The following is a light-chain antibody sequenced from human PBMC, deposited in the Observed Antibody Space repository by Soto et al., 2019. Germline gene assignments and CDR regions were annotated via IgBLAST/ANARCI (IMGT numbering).Light chain of an antibody. CDR3: QSYDSGLFGLI. J-gene: IGLJ2*01. V-gene: IGLV1-40*01. CDR1: NSNIGAGYD. Sequence: QSVLTQPPSVSGAPGQRVTIACTGSNSNIGAGYDVHWYRHFPGAAPKLLLSGNSHRPSGVPDRFSRSKSGTSASLAITGLQAEDEADYYCQSYDSGLFGLIFGEGTKLTVL. CDR2: GNS.